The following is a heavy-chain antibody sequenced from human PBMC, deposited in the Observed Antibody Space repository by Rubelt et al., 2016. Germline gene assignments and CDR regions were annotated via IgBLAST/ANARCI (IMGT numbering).Heavy chain of an antibody. CDR1: GFSLSTSGVG. J-gene: IGHJ4*02. CDR3: AHRNYDFWSGYYTGISLSNYFDY. V-gene: IGHV2-5*02. Sequence: QITLKESGPTLVKPTQTLTLTCTFSGFSLSTSGVGVGWIRQPPGKALEWLALIYWDDDKRYSPSLKGRLTITKDTSQNPVVLKMTNMDPVDTATYYCAHRNYDFWSGYYTGISLSNYFDYWGQGTLVTVSS. D-gene: IGHD3-3*01. CDR2: IYWDDDK.